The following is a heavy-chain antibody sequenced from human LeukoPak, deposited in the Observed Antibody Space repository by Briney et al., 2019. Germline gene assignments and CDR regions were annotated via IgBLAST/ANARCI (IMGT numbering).Heavy chain of an antibody. CDR3: ARLTRGVTTGDY. CDR1: GYTFTSYY. J-gene: IGHJ4*02. V-gene: IGHV1-46*01. Sequence: VASVKVSCKASGYTFTSYYMHWVRQAPGQGLEWMGIINPSGGSTSYAQKFQGRVTMTRDTSTSTVYMELSSLRSEDTAGYYCARLTRGVTTGDYWGQGTLITVSS. D-gene: IGHD4-17*01. CDR2: INPSGGST.